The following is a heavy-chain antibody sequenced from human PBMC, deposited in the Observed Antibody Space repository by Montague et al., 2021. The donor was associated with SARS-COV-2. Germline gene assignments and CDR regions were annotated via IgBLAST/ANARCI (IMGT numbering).Heavy chain of an antibody. Sequence: SETLSLTCTVSGGSIDSSSYHWDWIRQSPGKGLEWIGSIYYSGSTSYYNPSLKSRVTISADTSKNQFSLKLTSVTAADTAAYYCARYRRDGSYFLDYWGQGTLVTVSS. CDR3: ARYRRDGSYFLDY. D-gene: IGHD5-24*01. CDR1: GGSIDSSSYH. V-gene: IGHV4-39*01. CDR2: IYYSGSTS. J-gene: IGHJ4*02.